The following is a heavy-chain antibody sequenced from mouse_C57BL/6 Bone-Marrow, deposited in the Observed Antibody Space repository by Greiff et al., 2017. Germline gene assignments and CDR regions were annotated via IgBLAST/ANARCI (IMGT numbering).Heavy chain of an antibody. CDR3: ARNGYLLYWYFDV. J-gene: IGHJ1*03. D-gene: IGHD2-1*01. CDR2: IWSSGST. V-gene: IGHV2-2*01. CDR1: GFSLTSYG. Sequence: QVQLKQSGPGLVQPSQSLSITCTVSGFSLTSYGVHWVRQSPGKGLEWLGVIWSSGSTDYNAAFISRLSISKDNSKSQVFFKMNSLQADDTAIYYCARNGYLLYWYFDVWGTGTTVTVSS.